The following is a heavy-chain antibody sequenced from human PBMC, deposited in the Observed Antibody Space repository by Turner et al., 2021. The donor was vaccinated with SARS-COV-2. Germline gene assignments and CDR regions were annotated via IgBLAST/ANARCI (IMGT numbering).Heavy chain of an antibody. CDR3: ARGPRGYDFWSCYPNWFDP. J-gene: IGHJ5*02. CDR1: GYPFSGYY. V-gene: IGHV1-2*02. CDR2: INPNSGCT. D-gene: IGHD3-3*01. Sequence: QVHLVQSGDEVKKPGASVRVSCQAAGYPFSGYYMHWVRQAQGQGLEWMEWINPNSGCTNYAQKFQGMVTMTSDTSISTAYMELSSLRSDDTAVDYCARGPRGYDFWSCYPNWFDPWGQGTLVTVSS.